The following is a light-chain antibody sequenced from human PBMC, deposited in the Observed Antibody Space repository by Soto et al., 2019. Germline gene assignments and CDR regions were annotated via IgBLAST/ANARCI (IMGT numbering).Light chain of an antibody. Sequence: QSALTQPASVSGSPGQSITISCTGTSSDVGGYNYVSWYQQHPGKAPKFMIYDVSNRPSGVSNRFSGSKSGNTASLTISGLQDEDEDDYYCSSYTSSSTLYVFGTGTKLTVL. CDR2: DVS. CDR1: SSDVGGYNY. J-gene: IGLJ1*01. CDR3: SSYTSSSTLYV. V-gene: IGLV2-14*01.